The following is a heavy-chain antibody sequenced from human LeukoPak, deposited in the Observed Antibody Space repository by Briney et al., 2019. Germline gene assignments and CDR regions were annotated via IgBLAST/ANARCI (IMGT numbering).Heavy chain of an antibody. J-gene: IGHJ5*02. CDR1: GFTFDDYA. CDR3: AKSSGWPPDDWFDP. D-gene: IGHD6-19*01. CDR2: ISWNSGSI. V-gene: IGHV3-9*01. Sequence: GGSLRLSCAASGFTFDDYAMHWVRQAPGKGLEWVSGISWNSGSIDYADSVKGRFTISRDNAKNSLYLQMSSLRAEDTALYYCAKSSGWPPDDWFDPWGQGTLVTVSS.